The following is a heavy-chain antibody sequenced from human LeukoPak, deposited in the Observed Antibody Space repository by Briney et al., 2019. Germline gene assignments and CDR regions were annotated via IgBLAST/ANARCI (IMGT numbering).Heavy chain of an antibody. D-gene: IGHD3-9*01. CDR1: GGSISSGGYY. J-gene: IGHJ5*02. CDR3: ARDMIDWWFDP. V-gene: IGHV4-31*03. CDR2: IYYSGST. Sequence: SQTLSLTCTVSGGSISSGGYYWSWIRQHPGKGLEWIGYIYYSGSTHYNPSLKSRVTISVDTSKNQFSLKLSSVTAADTAVYYCARDMIDWWFDPWGQGTLVTVSS.